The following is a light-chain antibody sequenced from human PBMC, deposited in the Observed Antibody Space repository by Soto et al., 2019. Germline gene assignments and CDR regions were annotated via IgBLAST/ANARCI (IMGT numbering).Light chain of an antibody. CDR1: QDIDVS. Sequence: DIQMTHFPSTLSASVGDRVTITFRASQDIDVSLAWFQQRPGEAPKLLIFAASGLQSGVPSTFSGSGSGTEFTLTISSVQPDDFANYFCQHYETFSWTFGQGTKVDIK. J-gene: IGKJ1*01. V-gene: IGKV1-5*03. CDR2: AAS. CDR3: QHYETFSWT.